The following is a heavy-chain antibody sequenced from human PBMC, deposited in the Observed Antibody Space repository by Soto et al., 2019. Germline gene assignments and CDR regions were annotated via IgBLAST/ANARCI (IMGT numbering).Heavy chain of an antibody. D-gene: IGHD4-17*01. CDR1: GGSISSSSYY. CDR3: ARDQGTVTTLNGMDV. V-gene: IGHV4-39*07. Sequence: PSETLSLTCTVSGGSISSSSYYWGWIRQPPGKGLEWIGSIYYSGSTYYNPSLKSRVTISVDTSKNQFSLKLSSVTAADTAVYYCARDQGTVTTLNGMDVWGQGTTVTVSS. CDR2: IYYSGST. J-gene: IGHJ6*02.